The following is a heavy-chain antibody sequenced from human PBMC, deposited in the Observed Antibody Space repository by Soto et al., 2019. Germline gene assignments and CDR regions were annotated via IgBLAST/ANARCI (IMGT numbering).Heavy chain of an antibody. J-gene: IGHJ3*02. CDR1: GFTYNV. Sequence: EVQLLESGGGLGQPGGSLRLSCVASGFTYNVMNWVRQAPGKGLEWVSGFGHNGEATFYADSVRGRFTISSDNSKNVIFLQMDSLRVEDTAVYYCAKMVGRIVGATTGPLDIWGRGTLVTVAT. CDR3: AKMVGRIVGATTGPLDI. CDR2: FGHNGEAT. D-gene: IGHD1-26*01. V-gene: IGHV3-23*01.